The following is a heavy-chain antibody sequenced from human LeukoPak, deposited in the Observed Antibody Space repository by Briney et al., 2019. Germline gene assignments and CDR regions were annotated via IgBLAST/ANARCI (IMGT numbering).Heavy chain of an antibody. J-gene: IGHJ5*02. D-gene: IGHD2-2*01. V-gene: IGHV5-51*01. CDR3: ARKPYCSSTSCYGVYWFDP. CDR2: IYPGDSDT. CDR1: GYSFTSYW. Sequence: GESLKISCKGSGYSFTSYWIGWVRQMPGKGLEWMGIIYPGDSDTRYSPPFQGQVTISADKSISTAYLQWSSLKASDTAMYYCARKPYCSSTSCYGVYWFDPWGQGTLVTVSS.